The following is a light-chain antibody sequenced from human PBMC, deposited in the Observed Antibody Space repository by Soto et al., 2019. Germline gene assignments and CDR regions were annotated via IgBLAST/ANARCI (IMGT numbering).Light chain of an antibody. CDR1: QSVSSSY. Sequence: EIVLTQSPGTLSLSPGERATLSCRASQSVSSSYLAWYQQKPGQAPRLLLYGASSRATGIPDRFSGSGSGTDFTLTISRLEREDFAVYYCQQYGSSPMYTFGQGTKLEIK. V-gene: IGKV3-20*01. J-gene: IGKJ2*01. CDR2: GAS. CDR3: QQYGSSPMYT.